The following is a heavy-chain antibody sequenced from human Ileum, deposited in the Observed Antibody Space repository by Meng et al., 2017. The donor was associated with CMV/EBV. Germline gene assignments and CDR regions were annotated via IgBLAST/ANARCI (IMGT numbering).Heavy chain of an antibody. CDR3: ARGVGMDQSYLFDY. J-gene: IGHJ4*01. CDR1: GGTFSRSA. Sequence: VQLGQAGAEMKKPGSSVKVSCKASGGTFSRSAINWVRQASGQGLEWVGSIIPNIGTPDYARKFQGKVTITADESTRTAYMELRSLDYQDLAVYYCARGVGMDQSYLFDYWGQGTLVTVSS. CDR2: IIPNIGTP. V-gene: IGHV1-69*11. D-gene: IGHD1-14*01.